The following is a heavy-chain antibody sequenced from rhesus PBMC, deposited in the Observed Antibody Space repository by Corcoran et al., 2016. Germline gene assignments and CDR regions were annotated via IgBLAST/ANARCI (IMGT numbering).Heavy chain of an antibody. Sequence: EVQLVESGGGLVKPGGSLRLSCAASGFSFCDYYMYWVRQAPGKGREWVSGIRFKGCSTYYADSVKGDITLTRENAKNTLYLQMDSRRAEDTAVYYCARSSAGTDYWGRGVLVTVSS. CDR3: ARSSAGTDY. J-gene: IGHJ4*01. CDR1: GFSFCDYY. CDR2: IRFKGCST. D-gene: IGHD6-31*01. V-gene: IGHV3S18*01.